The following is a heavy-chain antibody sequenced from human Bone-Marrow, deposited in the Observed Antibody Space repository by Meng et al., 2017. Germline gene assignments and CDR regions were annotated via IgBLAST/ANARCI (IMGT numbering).Heavy chain of an antibody. CDR1: GLSFTDAW. CDR3: ATGAAAADH. J-gene: IGHJ4*02. Sequence: VELGEVGGSLVKPGGSLRLSCVASGLSFTDAWMSWVRQAPGKGLEWVGRIKRNSDGGTIDYAAPVKGRFTISRDDSKNTLYLQMDSLITEDTAVYFCATGAAAADHWGQGTLVTVSS. V-gene: IGHV3-15*01. D-gene: IGHD6-13*01. CDR2: IKRNSDGGTI.